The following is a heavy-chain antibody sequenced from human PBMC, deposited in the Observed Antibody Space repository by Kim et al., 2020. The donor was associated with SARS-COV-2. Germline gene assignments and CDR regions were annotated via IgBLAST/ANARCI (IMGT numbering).Heavy chain of an antibody. J-gene: IGHJ4*02. CDR3: AKTGQLDY. CDR2: T. D-gene: IGHD6-13*01. V-gene: IGHV3-23*01. Sequence: TNYAAAVRGRFTISRDNSKNTLSLQMNSLRAEDTALYYCAKTGQLDYWGQGTLVTVSS.